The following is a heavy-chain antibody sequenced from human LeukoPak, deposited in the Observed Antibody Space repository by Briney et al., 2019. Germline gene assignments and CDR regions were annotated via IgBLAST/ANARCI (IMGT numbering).Heavy chain of an antibody. CDR2: IYYSGST. Sequence: SETLSLTCTVSGGSISSSSYYWGWIRQPPGKGLEWIGSIYYSGSTYYNPSLKSRVTISVDTSKNQFSLKLSSVTAADTAVYYCARATTGTHDYWGQGTLVTVSS. J-gene: IGHJ4*02. D-gene: IGHD1-1*01. CDR1: GGSISSSSYY. V-gene: IGHV4-39*07. CDR3: ARATTGTHDY.